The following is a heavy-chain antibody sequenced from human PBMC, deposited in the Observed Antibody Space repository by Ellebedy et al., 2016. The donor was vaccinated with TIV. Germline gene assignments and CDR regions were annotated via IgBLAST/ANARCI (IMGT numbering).Heavy chain of an antibody. CDR1: GGSFSGYY. J-gene: IGHJ4*02. D-gene: IGHD3-22*01. V-gene: IGHV4-34*01. CDR3: AKGERGYYYDSSGYFDY. Sequence: SETLSLTXAVYGGSFSGYYWSWIRQPPGKGLEWIGEINHSGSTNYNPSLKSRVTISVDTSKNQFSLKLSSVTAADTAVYYCAKGERGYYYDSSGYFDYWGQGTLVTVSS. CDR2: INHSGST.